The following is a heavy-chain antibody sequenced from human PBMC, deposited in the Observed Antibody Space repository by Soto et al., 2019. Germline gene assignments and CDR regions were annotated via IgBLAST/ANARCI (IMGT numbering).Heavy chain of an antibody. CDR3: ARSTGPIAAAGCLDP. CDR1: GFTFSSYS. Sequence: EVQLVESGGGLVKPGGSLRLSCAASGFTFSSYSMNWVRQAPGKGLEWVSSISSSSSYIYYADSVKGRFTISRDNAKNSLYLQMNSLRAEDTAVYYCARSTGPIAAAGCLDPWGQGTLVTVSS. CDR2: ISSSSSYI. D-gene: IGHD6-13*01. V-gene: IGHV3-21*01. J-gene: IGHJ5*02.